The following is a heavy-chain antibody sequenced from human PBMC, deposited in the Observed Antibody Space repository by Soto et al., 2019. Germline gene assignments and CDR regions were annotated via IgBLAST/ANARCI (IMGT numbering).Heavy chain of an antibody. CDR2: IDSGGGST. D-gene: IGHD4-4*01. J-gene: IGHJ5*02. CDR3: TKEHSNYTDNWFDP. CDR1: GFSFSNYA. Sequence: GGSLRLSCAASGFSFSNYAMSWVRQAPGTGLEWVSAIDSGGGSTYYAASVKGRFSISRDNSMNTLYLQMNSLRAEDTAIYYCTKEHSNYTDNWFDPWGQGTLVTVSS. V-gene: IGHV3-23*01.